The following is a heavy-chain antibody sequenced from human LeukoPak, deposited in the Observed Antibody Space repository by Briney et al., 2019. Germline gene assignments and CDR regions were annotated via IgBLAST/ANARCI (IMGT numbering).Heavy chain of an antibody. D-gene: IGHD3-10*01. CDR2: IDNSGSIQ. Sequence: GGSLRLSCAASGXTFSSFEMNWVRQAPGRGLEWVSYIDNSGSIQYYADSVKGRFTISRDNAKNSLYLQMNSLRPEDTAVYYCARRGLYFDYWGQGTLVTVSS. J-gene: IGHJ4*02. CDR1: GXTFSSFE. CDR3: ARRGLYFDY. V-gene: IGHV3-48*03.